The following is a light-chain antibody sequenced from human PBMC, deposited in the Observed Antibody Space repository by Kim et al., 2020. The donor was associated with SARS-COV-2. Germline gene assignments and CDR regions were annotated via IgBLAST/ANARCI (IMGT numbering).Light chain of an antibody. Sequence: ELTQPPSASVTPGQRVTVTCSGNNTNIGSNSVYWYQQVPGTAPGLVIYNDNNRPSGVPDRLSGSRSGNSASLAIGGVQSEDEDDYYCASWDNNLMHWVFGGGTQLTVL. CDR1: NTNIGSNS. CDR3: ASWDNNLMHWV. V-gene: IGLV1-44*01. J-gene: IGLJ3*02. CDR2: NDN.